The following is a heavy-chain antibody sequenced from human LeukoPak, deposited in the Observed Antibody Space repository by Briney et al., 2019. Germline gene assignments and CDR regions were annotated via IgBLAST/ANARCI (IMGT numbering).Heavy chain of an antibody. Sequence: GGSLRLSCAASGFTFNSYAMNWVRQAPGKGLEWVAVISYDGSKKYYADSVKGRFTISGDNSKNTLYLQMNSLRAEDTAIYYCAKDIRKAAAGIFDYWGQGTLVTVP. CDR2: ISYDGSKK. V-gene: IGHV3-30-3*02. CDR3: AKDIRKAAAGIFDY. D-gene: IGHD6-13*01. CDR1: GFTFNSYA. J-gene: IGHJ4*02.